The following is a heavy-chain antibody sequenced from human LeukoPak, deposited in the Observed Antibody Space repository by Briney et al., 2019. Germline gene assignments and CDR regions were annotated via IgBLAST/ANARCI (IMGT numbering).Heavy chain of an antibody. Sequence: SETLSLTCTVSGGSISGYYWSWIRQPPGKGLEWVGYFFYGETIDTIDYNPSLKSRVTISVDTSKNQFSLKLSSVTAADTAVYYCARLHDLVVSYPAFDYWGQGTLVTVSS. CDR3: ARLHDLVVSYPAFDY. CDR1: GGSISGYY. CDR2: FFYGETI. J-gene: IGHJ4*02. V-gene: IGHV4-59*08. D-gene: IGHD2-8*02.